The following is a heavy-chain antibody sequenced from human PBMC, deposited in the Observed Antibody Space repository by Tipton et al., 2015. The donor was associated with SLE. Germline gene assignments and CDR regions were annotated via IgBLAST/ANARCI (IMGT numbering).Heavy chain of an antibody. CDR1: GFTFTNAW. J-gene: IGHJ4*02. D-gene: IGHD5-12*01. Sequence: SLRLSCTVSGFTFTNAWMRWVRQAPGKGLEWVGRIKSKADGGTTDYVAPVKGRFTMSRDESKNTLYLQMNSLKTEDTAVYYCIPRGNSGYWGQGTLVTVAS. CDR2: IKSKADGGTT. V-gene: IGHV3-15*01. CDR3: IPRGNSGY.